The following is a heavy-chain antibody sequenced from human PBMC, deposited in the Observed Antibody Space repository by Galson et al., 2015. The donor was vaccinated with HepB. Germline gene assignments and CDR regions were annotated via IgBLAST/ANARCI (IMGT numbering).Heavy chain of an antibody. D-gene: IGHD2-2*01. Sequence: SVKVSCKASGGTFSSYAISWVRQAPGQGLEWMGRIIPILGIANYAQKFQGRVTITADKSTSTAYMELSSLRSEDTAVYYCASSTYCSSTSCYPVWGQGTLVTVSS. V-gene: IGHV1-69*04. CDR3: ASSTYCSSTSCYPV. J-gene: IGHJ4*02. CDR1: GGTFSSYA. CDR2: IIPILGIA.